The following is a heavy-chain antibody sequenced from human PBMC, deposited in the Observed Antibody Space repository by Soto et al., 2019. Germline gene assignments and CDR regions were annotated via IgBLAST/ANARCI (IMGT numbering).Heavy chain of an antibody. CDR2: ISSSGSTI. CDR1: GFTFSSYE. J-gene: IGHJ6*02. V-gene: IGHV3-48*03. D-gene: IGHD3-10*01. CDR3: AREEVTMVRGVIIGYTYYGMDV. Sequence: ESGGGLVQPGGSLRLSCAASGFTFSSYEMNWVRQAPGKGLEWVSYISSSGSTIYYADSVKGRFTISRDNAKNSLYLQMNSLRAEDTAVYYCAREEVTMVRGVIIGYTYYGMDVWGQGTTVTVSS.